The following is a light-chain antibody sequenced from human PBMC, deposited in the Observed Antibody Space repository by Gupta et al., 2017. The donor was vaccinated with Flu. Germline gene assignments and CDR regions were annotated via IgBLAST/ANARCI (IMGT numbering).Light chain of an antibody. Sequence: ITISCTGTSNDVGRFNYVSWYQHHPGKAPKLIIYEVSNRPSGVSNRFSGSKSGNTASLTISGLQAEDEADYYCSSYLNSNTPPIFGTGTKVTVL. CDR1: SNDVGRFNY. CDR2: EVS. CDR3: SSYLNSNTPPI. J-gene: IGLJ1*01. V-gene: IGLV2-14*01.